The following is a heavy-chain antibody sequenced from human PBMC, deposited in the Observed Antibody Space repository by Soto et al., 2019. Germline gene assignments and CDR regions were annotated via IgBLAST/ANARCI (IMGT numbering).Heavy chain of an antibody. CDR2: LYSSGRA. J-gene: IGHJ2*01. Sequence: QVQLQESGPGLVKTSETLSLTCTVSGVSISPYYWTWIRQPAGKGLEWIGHLYSSGRATYNPSLKNRVTMSVCSDHFALPLKSVSAADTAVYYCARHFDVNTALDYYYFDLWGRGALVTVSS. CDR3: ARHFDVNTALDYYYFDL. CDR1: GVSISPYY. V-gene: IGHV4-4*07. D-gene: IGHD5-18*01.